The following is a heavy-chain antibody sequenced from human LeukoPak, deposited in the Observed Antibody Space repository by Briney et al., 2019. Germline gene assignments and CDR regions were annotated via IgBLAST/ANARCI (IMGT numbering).Heavy chain of an antibody. Sequence: GGSLRLSCAASGFTFSSYWMSWVRQAPGKGLEWVANIKQDGSEKYYVGSVKGRFTISRDNAKNSLYLQMNSLRAEDTAVYYCARGRANNWNPGYYYGMDVWGQGTTVTVSS. J-gene: IGHJ6*02. D-gene: IGHD1-20*01. CDR2: IKQDGSEK. CDR3: ARGRANNWNPGYYYGMDV. CDR1: GFTFSSYW. V-gene: IGHV3-7*01.